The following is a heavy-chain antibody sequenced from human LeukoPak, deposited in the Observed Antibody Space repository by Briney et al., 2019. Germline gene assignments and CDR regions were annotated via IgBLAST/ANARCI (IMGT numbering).Heavy chain of an antibody. D-gene: IGHD3-9*01. CDR3: ARGYYDILTGLGRLDY. V-gene: IGHV3-74*01. CDR2: INSDGVST. Sequence: GGSLRLSCAASGFTFSNYWMHWVRQGPGKGLVWVSRINSDGVSTTYADSVKGRFTISRDNSKNKLYLQINSLRAEDTAVYYCARGYYDILTGLGRLDYWGQGTLVTVSS. J-gene: IGHJ4*02. CDR1: GFTFSNYW.